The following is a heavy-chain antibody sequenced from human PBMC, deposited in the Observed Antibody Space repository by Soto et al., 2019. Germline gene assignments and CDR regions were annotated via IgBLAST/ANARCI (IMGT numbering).Heavy chain of an antibody. CDR1: GGSFSGYY. V-gene: IGHV4-34*01. Sequence: SETLSLTCAVYGGSFSGYYWSWIRQPPGKGLEWIGEINHSGSTNYNPSLKSRVTISVDTSKNQFSLKLSSVTAADTAVYYCARVNRRYYYDRRSQGSQYFQHWGQGTLVTVSS. D-gene: IGHD3-22*01. CDR3: ARVNRRYYYDRRSQGSQYFQH. CDR2: INHSGST. J-gene: IGHJ1*01.